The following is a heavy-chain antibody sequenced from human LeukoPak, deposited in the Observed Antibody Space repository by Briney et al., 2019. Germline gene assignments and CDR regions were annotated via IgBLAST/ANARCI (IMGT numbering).Heavy chain of an antibody. V-gene: IGHV3-7*01. J-gene: IGHJ3*01. Sequence: GGSLRLSCAASGFTFSSYWMSWVRQAPGKGLERVANIKQDGSEKYYVDSVKGRFTISRDNAKNSLYLQMNSLRAEDTAVYYCARDVTHYDNGAYYDSYDVWGQGTMVTVSS. CDR2: IKQDGSEK. CDR3: ARDVTHYDNGAYYDSYDV. D-gene: IGHD3-22*01. CDR1: GFTFSSYW.